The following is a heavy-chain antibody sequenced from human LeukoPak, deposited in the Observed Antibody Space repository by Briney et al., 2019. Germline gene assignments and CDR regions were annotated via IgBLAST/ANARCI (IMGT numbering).Heavy chain of an antibody. CDR3: AKRGVVIRVILVGFHKEANYFDS. CDR2: ISGSGGRT. V-gene: IGHV3-23*01. J-gene: IGHJ4*02. CDR1: GFTLSNYG. Sequence: GGSLRLSCAVSGFTLSNYGMSWVRQAPGKGLEWVAGISGSGGRTNYADSVKGRFTISRDNPKNTLYLQMNSLRVEDTAVYFCAKRGVVIRVILVGFHKEANYFDSWGQGALVTVSS. D-gene: IGHD3-22*01.